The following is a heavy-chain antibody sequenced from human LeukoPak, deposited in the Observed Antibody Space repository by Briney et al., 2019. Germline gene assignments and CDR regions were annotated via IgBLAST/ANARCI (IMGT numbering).Heavy chain of an antibody. CDR2: IYSGGDT. CDR3: ASDWDDGRAERPA. J-gene: IGHJ5*02. CDR1: GFTFSRYS. V-gene: IGHV3-53*01. Sequence: GGSLRLSCAASGFTFSRYSMNWVHPAPGKGPECVAVIYSGGDTYYADPAKGRFTISRNKPKNTLYLQMNSLRAEDTAVYYCASDWDDGRAERPAWGQGTLVTVSS. D-gene: IGHD1-26*01.